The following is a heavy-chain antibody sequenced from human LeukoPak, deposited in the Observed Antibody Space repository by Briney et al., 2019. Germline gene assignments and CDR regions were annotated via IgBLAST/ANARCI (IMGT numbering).Heavy chain of an antibody. CDR2: ISAYNGNT. D-gene: IGHD3-3*01. Sequence: GASVKVSCKASGYTFTNYGVSRVRQAPGQGLEWMGWISAYNGNTDYAQKLQGRVTMTTDTSTSTAYMELRSLRSDDTAVYYCARKVDFWSGYFPVDYWGQGTLVTVSS. CDR3: ARKVDFWSGYFPVDY. J-gene: IGHJ4*02. CDR1: GYTFTNYG. V-gene: IGHV1-18*01.